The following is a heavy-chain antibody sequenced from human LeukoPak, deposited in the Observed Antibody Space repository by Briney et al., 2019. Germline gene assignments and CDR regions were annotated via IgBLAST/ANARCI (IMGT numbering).Heavy chain of an antibody. V-gene: IGHV3-21*01. J-gene: IGHJ4*02. CDR2: ISSSSSYI. CDR3: ARDPSRYCSGGSCYADY. CDR1: GFTFSSYS. D-gene: IGHD2-15*01. Sequence: GGSLRLSCAASGFTFSSYSMNWVRQAPGKGLEWVSSISSSSSYIHYADSVKGRFTISRDNAKNSLYLQMNSLRAEDTAVYYCARDPSRYCSGGSCYADYWGQGTLVTVSS.